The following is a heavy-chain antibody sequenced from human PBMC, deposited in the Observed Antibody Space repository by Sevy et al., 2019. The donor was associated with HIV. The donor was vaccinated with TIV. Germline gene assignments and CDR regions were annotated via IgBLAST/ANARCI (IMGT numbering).Heavy chain of an antibody. D-gene: IGHD5-18*01. V-gene: IGHV3-30*18. CDR3: AKDGLGGGYSYGYFDY. CDR2: ISYDRSNK. CDR1: GFTFSSYG. Sequence: GGSLRLSCAASGFTFSSYGMHWVRQAPGKGLEWVAVISYDRSNKYYADSVKGRFTISRDNSKNTLYLQMNSLRAEDTAVYYCAKDGLGGGYSYGYFDYWGQGTLVTVSS. J-gene: IGHJ4*02.